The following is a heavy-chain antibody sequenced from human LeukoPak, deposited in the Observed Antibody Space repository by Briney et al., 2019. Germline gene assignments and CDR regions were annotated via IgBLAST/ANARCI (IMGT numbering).Heavy chain of an antibody. CDR2: INHSGST. D-gene: IGHD3-22*01. J-gene: IGHJ4*02. V-gene: IGHV4-34*01. CDR3: VTYYFDSSGPKKNY. CDR1: GGSFSGYY. Sequence: SETLSLTCAVFGGSFSGYYWSWIRQPPGKGLEWIEEINHSGSTNYNPSLKSRVTISVDTSKKQFSLKLSSVTAADTAVYYCVTYYFDSSGPKKNYWGQGTLVTVSS.